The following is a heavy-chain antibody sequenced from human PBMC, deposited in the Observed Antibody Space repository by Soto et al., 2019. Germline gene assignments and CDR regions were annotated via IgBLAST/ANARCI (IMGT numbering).Heavy chain of an antibody. J-gene: IGHJ5*02. Sequence: GTAGDTYYAGSVKGRFTISRENAKNSLYLQMNSLRAGDTAVYYCARGALGFDPWGQGTLVTVS. V-gene: IGHV3-13*01. CDR2: GTAGDT. D-gene: IGHD6-6*01. CDR3: ARGALGFDP.